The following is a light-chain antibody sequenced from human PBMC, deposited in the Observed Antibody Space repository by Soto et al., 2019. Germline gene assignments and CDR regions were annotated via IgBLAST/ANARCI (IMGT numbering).Light chain of an antibody. CDR2: GTS. CDR3: HQFGDSPQT. CDR1: QSLSVSY. Sequence: EIVLTQSLGTLSLSPGDRATLSCRASQSLSVSYIAWYQQRPGQAPRLLIYGTSTRATGIPDRFSGSGSGTDFTLAISRLEPEDFAVYYCHQFGDSPQTFGQGTTVEI. V-gene: IGKV3-20*01. J-gene: IGKJ1*01.